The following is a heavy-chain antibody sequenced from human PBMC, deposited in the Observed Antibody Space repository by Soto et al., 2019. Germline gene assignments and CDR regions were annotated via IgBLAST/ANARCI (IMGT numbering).Heavy chain of an antibody. D-gene: IGHD2-2*01. Sequence: GGSLRLSCAASGFTFSSYSMNWVRQAPGKGLEWVSYISSSSSTIYYADSVKGRFTISRDNAKNSLYLQMNSLRDEDTAVYYCARDLWDIVVVPAADSSNGIDYWGQGTLVTVSS. CDR1: GFTFSSYS. J-gene: IGHJ4*02. V-gene: IGHV3-48*02. CDR3: ARDLWDIVVVPAADSSNGIDY. CDR2: ISSSSSTI.